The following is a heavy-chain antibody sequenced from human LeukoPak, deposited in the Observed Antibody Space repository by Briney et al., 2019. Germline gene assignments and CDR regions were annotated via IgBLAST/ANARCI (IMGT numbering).Heavy chain of an antibody. CDR2: LYSGGIT. CDR1: GFIVSRNY. Sequence: GGSLRLSCAASGFIVSRNYMSWVRQAPGKGLEWVSVLYSGGITHYADSVKGRFIISRDNSKNTLYLQMNSLRVEDTAVYYCARGQPDSTSSAFDIWGQGTIVTVSS. V-gene: IGHV3-53*01. J-gene: IGHJ3*02. CDR3: ARGQPDSTSSAFDI. D-gene: IGHD6-6*01.